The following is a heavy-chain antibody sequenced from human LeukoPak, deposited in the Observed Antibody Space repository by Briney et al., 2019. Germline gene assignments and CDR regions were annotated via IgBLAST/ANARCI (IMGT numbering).Heavy chain of an antibody. CDR1: GYTFTDYY. CDR3: AREVVSRSSDAFDI. CDR2: INPNSGGT. V-gene: IGHV1-2*02. Sequence: ASVKVSRKASGYTFTDYYIHWVRQAPGHGLEWMGWINPNSGGTSYAQNFQGRVTVTRDTSISTAYMELSRLRSDDTAVYYCAREVVSRSSDAFDIWGQGTMVTVSS. J-gene: IGHJ3*02. D-gene: IGHD2-15*01.